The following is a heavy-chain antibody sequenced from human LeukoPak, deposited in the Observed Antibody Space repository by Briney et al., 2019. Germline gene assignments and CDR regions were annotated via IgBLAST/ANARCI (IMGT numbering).Heavy chain of an antibody. CDR1: GGSFSGYY. CDR2: INHSGST. CDR3: ASYDPYYYDSSGSPPFDY. V-gene: IGHV4-34*01. J-gene: IGHJ4*02. Sequence: SETLSLTCAVYGGSFSGYYWSWIRQPPGKGLEWIGEINHSGSTNYNPSLKSRVTISVDTSKNQFSLKLSSVTAADTAVYYCASYDPYYYDSSGSPPFDYWGQGTLVTVSS. D-gene: IGHD3-22*01.